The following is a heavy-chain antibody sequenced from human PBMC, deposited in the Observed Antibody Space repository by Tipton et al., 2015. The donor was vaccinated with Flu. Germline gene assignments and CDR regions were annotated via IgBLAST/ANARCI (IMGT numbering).Heavy chain of an antibody. CDR1: GFTFSSHA. J-gene: IGHJ3*02. CDR3: AKDPVIAVAHDAFDI. D-gene: IGHD6-19*01. Sequence: SLRLSCAASGFTFSSHAMSWVRQAPGKGLEWVSAISGSGGSTCYADSVKGRFTISRDNSKNTLYLQMNSLRAEDTAVYYCAKDPVIAVAHDAFDIWGQGTMVTVSS. CDR2: ISGSGGST. V-gene: IGHV3-23*01.